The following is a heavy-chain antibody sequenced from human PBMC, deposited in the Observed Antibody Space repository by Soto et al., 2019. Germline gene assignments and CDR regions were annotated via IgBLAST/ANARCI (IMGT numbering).Heavy chain of an antibody. CDR2: IGSSGVTI. D-gene: IGHD3-10*01. V-gene: IGHV3-11*01. J-gene: IGHJ6*02. Sequence: GGSLRPSCAASGFTFTNKYMTWIRPAAGEGLEWVSSIGSSGVTIYYAGTVKGSFTISRDNAKRSLFLQMNSLRADDTAVYYCARYLMVRGKRYCYSGMDVWGQGATVTVSS. CDR1: GFTFTNKY. CDR3: ARYLMVRGKRYCYSGMDV.